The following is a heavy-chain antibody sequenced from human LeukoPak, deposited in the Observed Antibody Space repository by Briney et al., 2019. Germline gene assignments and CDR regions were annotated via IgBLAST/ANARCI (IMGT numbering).Heavy chain of an antibody. J-gene: IGHJ6*03. V-gene: IGHV1-69*06. CDR2: IIPIFGTA. D-gene: IGHD3-10*01. CDR1: GGTFSSYA. CDR3: ARVYYGSGSLHYYYYYMDV. Sequence: GASVKVSCKASGGTFSSYAISWVRQAPGQGLEWMGGIIPIFGTANYAQKFQGRVTITADKSTSTAYMELRSLRSDDTAVYYCARVYYGSGSLHYYYYYMDVWGRGTTVAISS.